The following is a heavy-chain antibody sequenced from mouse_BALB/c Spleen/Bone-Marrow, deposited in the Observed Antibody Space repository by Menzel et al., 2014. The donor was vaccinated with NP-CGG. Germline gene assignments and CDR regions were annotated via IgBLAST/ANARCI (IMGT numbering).Heavy chain of an antibody. V-gene: IGHV5-9-3*01. D-gene: IGHD2-3*01. CDR3: ARHDGYYAMDY. J-gene: IGHJ4*01. CDR1: GFTFSSYA. CDR2: ISSGGSYT. Sequence: EVQRVESGGGLVKPGRSLKLSCAASGFTFSSYAMSWVRQTPEKRLEWVATISSGGSYTYYPDSVKGRFTISRDNAKNTLYLQMSSLRSEDTAMYYCARHDGYYAMDYWGQGTSVTVSS.